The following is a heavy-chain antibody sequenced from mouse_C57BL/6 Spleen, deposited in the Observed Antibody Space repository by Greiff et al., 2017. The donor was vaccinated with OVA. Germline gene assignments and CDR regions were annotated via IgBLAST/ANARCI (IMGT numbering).Heavy chain of an antibody. Sequence: QVHVKQPGAELVKPGASVKLSCKASGYTFTSYWMHWVKQRPGQGLEWIGMIHPNSGSTNYNEKFKSKATLTVDKSSSTAYMQLSSLTSEDSAVYYCARGVLGQGYWGQGTTLTVSS. CDR1: GYTFTSYW. D-gene: IGHD4-1*01. CDR2: IHPNSGST. V-gene: IGHV1-64*01. CDR3: ARGVLGQGY. J-gene: IGHJ2*01.